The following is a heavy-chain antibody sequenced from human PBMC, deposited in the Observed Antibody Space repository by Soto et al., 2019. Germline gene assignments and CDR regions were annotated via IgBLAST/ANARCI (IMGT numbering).Heavy chain of an antibody. Sequence: QVQLVQSGAEVKKPGSSVKVSCKASGGTFSSYAISWVRQAPGQGLEWMGGIIPIFGTANYAQKFQGRVTSTADESTSTAYMELSSRRSEHTAVYYCTRDYDILTGYEGVTADTTNWFDPWGQGTLVTVSS. CDR3: TRDYDILTGYEGVTADTTNWFDP. V-gene: IGHV1-69*12. D-gene: IGHD3-9*01. CDR2: IIPIFGTA. CDR1: GGTFSSYA. J-gene: IGHJ5*02.